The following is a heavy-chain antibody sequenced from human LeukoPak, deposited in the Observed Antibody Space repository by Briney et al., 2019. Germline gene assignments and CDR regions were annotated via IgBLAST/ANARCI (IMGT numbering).Heavy chain of an antibody. CDR3: ARLPPSHLGYFDY. CDR2: TYDTGST. D-gene: IGHD3-3*02. V-gene: IGHV4-59*01. CDR1: GGSISRNY. Sequence: SETLSLTCSVSGGSISRNYWNWIRQPAGKRPEWIGYTYDTGSTIYTPSLKSRVTISLDTSRNQVSLKLISVTAADTAVYYCARLPPSHLGYFDYWGQGIPVTVSS. J-gene: IGHJ4*02.